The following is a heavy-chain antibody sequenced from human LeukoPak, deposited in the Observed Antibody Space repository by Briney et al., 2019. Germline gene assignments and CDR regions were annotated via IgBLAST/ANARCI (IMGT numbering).Heavy chain of an antibody. V-gene: IGHV1-2*02. CDR3: ARTRSTLYYYYGMHV. Sequence: ASVKVSCKASGYTFTGYYMHRVRQAPGQGGEGVGWINPISGGTNYAQKFPRSVPMTRDTSISTAYMELRRLRSDDTAVYYCARTRSTLYYYYGMHVWGQGTTVTVSS. D-gene: IGHD2-2*01. CDR1: GYTFTGYY. J-gene: IGHJ6*02. CDR2: INPISGGT.